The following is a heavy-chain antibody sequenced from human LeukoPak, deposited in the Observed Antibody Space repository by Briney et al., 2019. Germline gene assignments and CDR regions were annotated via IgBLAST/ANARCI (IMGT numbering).Heavy chain of an antibody. CDR2: ISSSGSTI. J-gene: IGHJ4*02. V-gene: IGHV3-48*03. D-gene: IGHD6-19*01. Sequence: GGSLRLSCAASGFTFSNYAMNWVRQAPGKGLEWVSYISSSGSTIYYADSVKGRFTISRDNAKNSLYLQMNSLRAEDTAVYYCARAGNIAVAVLDYWGQGTLVTVSS. CDR3: ARAGNIAVAVLDY. CDR1: GFTFSNYA.